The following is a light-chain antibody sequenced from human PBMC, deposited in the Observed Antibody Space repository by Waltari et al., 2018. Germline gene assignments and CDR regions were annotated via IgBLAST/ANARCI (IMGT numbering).Light chain of an antibody. V-gene: IGLV2-11*01. CDR3: CSYAGSV. J-gene: IGLJ2*01. Sequence: QSALTQPRSVSGSPGQSVTISCTGTSSDVGGYTSVSWYQQHPGKAPKLLIYDVSKRPSGVPDRFSGSKSGNTASLTISGLQAEDEADYYCCSYAGSVFGGGTKVTAL. CDR1: SSDVGGYTS. CDR2: DVS.